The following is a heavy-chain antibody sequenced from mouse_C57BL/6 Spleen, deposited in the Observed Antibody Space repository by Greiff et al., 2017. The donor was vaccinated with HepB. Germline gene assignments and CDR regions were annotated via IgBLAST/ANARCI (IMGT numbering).Heavy chain of an antibody. D-gene: IGHD1-1*01. Sequence: QVTLKVSGPELVKPGASVKISCKASGYAFSSSWMNWVKQRPGKGLEWIGRIYPGDGDTNYNGKFKGKATLTADKSSSTAYMQLSSLTSEDSAVYFCAGYYYGSSFYYFDYWGQGTTLTVSS. CDR3: AGYYYGSSFYYFDY. CDR1: GYAFSSSW. V-gene: IGHV1-82*01. CDR2: IYPGDGDT. J-gene: IGHJ2*01.